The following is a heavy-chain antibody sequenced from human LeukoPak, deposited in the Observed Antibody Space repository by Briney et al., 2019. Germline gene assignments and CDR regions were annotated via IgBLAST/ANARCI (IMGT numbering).Heavy chain of an antibody. CDR2: IYHSGST. V-gene: IGHV4-4*02. CDR1: GGSISSSNW. D-gene: IGHD1-26*01. CDR3: AGMKVGATRTGNGYYFDY. Sequence: SGTLSLTCAVSGGSISSSNWWSWVRQPPGKGLEWIGEIYHSGSTNYNPSLKSRVTISVDKSKNQFSLKLSSVTAADTAVYYCAGMKVGATRTGNGYYFDYWGQGTLVTVSS. J-gene: IGHJ4*02.